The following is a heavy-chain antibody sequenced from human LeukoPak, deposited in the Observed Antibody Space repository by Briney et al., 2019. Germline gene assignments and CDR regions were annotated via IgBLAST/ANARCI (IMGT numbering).Heavy chain of an antibody. V-gene: IGHV4-30-4*01. CDR2: IYYSGST. CDR3: ARYCSGGSCYPYYYYGMDV. J-gene: IGHJ6*02. Sequence: SQTLSLTCTVSGGSISSGDYYWSWIRQPPGKGLEWIGYIYYSGSTYYNPSLKSRVTISVDTSKNHFSLRLSSVTAAGTAVYYCARYCSGGSCYPYYYYGMDVWGQGTTVTVSS. D-gene: IGHD2-15*01. CDR1: GGSISSGDYY.